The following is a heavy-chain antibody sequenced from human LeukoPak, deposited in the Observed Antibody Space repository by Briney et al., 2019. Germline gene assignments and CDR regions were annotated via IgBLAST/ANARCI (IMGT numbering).Heavy chain of an antibody. D-gene: IGHD6-19*01. J-gene: IGHJ4*02. CDR2: ISAYNGNT. Sequence: ASVKVSCKASGYTFTSYGISWVRQAPGQGLEWMGWISAYNGNTNYAQKLQGRVTMTTDTSTSTAYMELSSLRSEDTAVYYCARDLIRDSSGWGYFDYWGQGTLVTVSS. CDR1: GYTFTSYG. CDR3: ARDLIRDSSGWGYFDY. V-gene: IGHV1-18*01.